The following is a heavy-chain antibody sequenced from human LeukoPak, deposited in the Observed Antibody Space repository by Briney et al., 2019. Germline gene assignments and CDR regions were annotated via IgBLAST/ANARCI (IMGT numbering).Heavy chain of an antibody. CDR2: IIPIFGTA. CDR3: ARIWFGELLTRRTTPPWHGMDV. V-gene: IGHV1-69*13. D-gene: IGHD3-10*01. Sequence: SVKVPCKASGGTFSSYAISWVRQAPGQGLEWMGGIIPIFGTANYAQKFQGRVTITADESTSTAYMELSSLRSEDTAVYYCARIWFGELLTRRTTPPWHGMDVWGQGTTVTVSS. CDR1: GGTFSSYA. J-gene: IGHJ6*02.